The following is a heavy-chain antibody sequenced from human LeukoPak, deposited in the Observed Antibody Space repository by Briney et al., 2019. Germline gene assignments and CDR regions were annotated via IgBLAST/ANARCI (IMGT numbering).Heavy chain of an antibody. D-gene: IGHD2-15*01. CDR3: ARVVVVVSTNWYFDL. CDR1: GYTLSDYW. V-gene: IGHV5-51*01. Sequence: GESLKISCKGSGYTLSDYWIGWVRRMPGTGLEWMGLIHPGDSDTRYSPSFQGQVTISVDRSISTAYLQWSSLKASDTAMYYCARVVVVVSTNWYFDLWGRGTLVTVSS. CDR2: IHPGDSDT. J-gene: IGHJ2*01.